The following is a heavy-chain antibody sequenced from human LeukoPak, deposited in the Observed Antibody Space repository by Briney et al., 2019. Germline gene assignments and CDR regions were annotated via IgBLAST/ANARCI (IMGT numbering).Heavy chain of an antibody. CDR2: ISWDGTAQ. J-gene: IGHJ4*02. Sequence: GRSLRLSCAASGFTFSDYGMHWVRQAPGKGLEWVAVISWDGTAQHYVDSVTGRFTISRDNSKNTLYLQMTGLRAEDTAVYYCAKEKDYHVSGSYDFWGQGTLVTVSS. D-gene: IGHD3-10*01. CDR1: GFTFSDYG. V-gene: IGHV3-30*18. CDR3: AKEKDYHVSGSYDF.